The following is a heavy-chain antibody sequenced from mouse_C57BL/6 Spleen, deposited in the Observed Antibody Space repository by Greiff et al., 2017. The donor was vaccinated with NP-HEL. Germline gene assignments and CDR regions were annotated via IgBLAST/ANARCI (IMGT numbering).Heavy chain of an antibody. CDR3: ARDRDGYAY. J-gene: IGHJ2*01. CDR2: LYPGSGST. D-gene: IGHD2-2*01. V-gene: IGHV1-55*01. Sequence: QVQLQQPGAELVKPGASVKMSCKASGYTFTSYWITWVKQRPGQGLEWIGDLYPGSGSTNYNEKFKSKATLTVDTSSRTAYMQLSSLTSEDSAVYYCARDRDGYAYWGQGTTLTVSS. CDR1: GYTFTSYW.